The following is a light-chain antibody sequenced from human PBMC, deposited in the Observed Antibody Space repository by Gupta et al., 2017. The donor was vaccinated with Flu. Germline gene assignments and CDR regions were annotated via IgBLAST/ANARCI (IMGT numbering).Light chain of an antibody. J-gene: IGLJ1*01. CDR1: SSDIGSNY. V-gene: IGLV1-47*02. CDR3: AAWDDSLSVYV. CDR2: SNN. Sequence: QSVLSQPPSASGTPGQRVPISCSGSSSDIGSNYVNWYQQLPGTAPKLLIYSNNQRPSGVPDRFSGSKSGTSASLAISGLRSEDEAAYYCAAWDDSLSVYVLGTGTEVTVL.